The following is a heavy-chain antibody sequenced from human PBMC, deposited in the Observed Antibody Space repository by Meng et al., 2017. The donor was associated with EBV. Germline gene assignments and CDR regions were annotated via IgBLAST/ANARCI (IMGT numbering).Heavy chain of an antibody. CDR2: ISAYNGNT. D-gene: IGHD3-22*01. J-gene: IGHJ4*02. V-gene: IGHV1-18*01. CDR1: GYTFTSYG. CDR3: ARDGRLYDTPSPFDY. Sequence: QVLLLQSGAEVKKPGASVKVSCKASGYTFTSYGISWVRQAPGQGLEWMGWISAYNGNTNYAQKLQGRVTMTTDTSTSTAYMELRSLRSDDTAVYYCARDGRLYDTPSPFDYWGQGTLVTVSS.